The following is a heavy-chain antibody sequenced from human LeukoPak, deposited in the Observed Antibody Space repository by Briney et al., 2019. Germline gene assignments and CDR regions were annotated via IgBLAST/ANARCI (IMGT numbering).Heavy chain of an antibody. V-gene: IGHV4-34*01. CDR3: ARSHYYCSGGSCYYDY. CDR1: GGSFSGYY. Sequence: SETLSLTCAVYGGSFSGYYWSWIRQPPGKGLEWIGEINHSGSTNYNPSLKSRATISVDTSKNQFSLKLSSVTAADTAVYYCARSHYYCSGGSCYYDYWGQGTLVTVSS. D-gene: IGHD2-15*01. J-gene: IGHJ4*02. CDR2: INHSGST.